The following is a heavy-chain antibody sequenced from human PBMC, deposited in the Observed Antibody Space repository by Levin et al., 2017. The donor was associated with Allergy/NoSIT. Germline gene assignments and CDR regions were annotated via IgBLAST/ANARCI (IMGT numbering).Heavy chain of an antibody. CDR2: INPNSGGT. J-gene: IGHJ6*02. CDR1: GYSFTGYY. V-gene: IGHV1-2*02. CDR3: VRGYGSGSRYGMDV. Sequence: ASVKVSCKASGYSFTGYYMHWVRQAPGQGLEWMGWINPNSGGTNYAQKFQGRVTMTRDTSISTAYMELSRLTSDDTAVYYCVRGYGSGSRYGMDVWGQGTTVTVSS. D-gene: IGHD3-10*01.